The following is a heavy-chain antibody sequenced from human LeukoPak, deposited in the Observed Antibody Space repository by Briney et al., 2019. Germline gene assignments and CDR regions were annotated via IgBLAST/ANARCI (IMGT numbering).Heavy chain of an antibody. V-gene: IGHV3-23*01. CDR3: AKDHPSAVVVTAMPLDY. Sequence: GGSLRLSCAASGFTFSSYAMSWVRQAPGKGLEWVSTISGSGGSTYYADSVKGRFTISRDNSKNTLYLQMNSLRAEDTAVYYCAKDHPSAVVVTAMPLDYWGQGTLVTVSS. D-gene: IGHD2-21*02. CDR1: GFTFSSYA. CDR2: ISGSGGST. J-gene: IGHJ4*02.